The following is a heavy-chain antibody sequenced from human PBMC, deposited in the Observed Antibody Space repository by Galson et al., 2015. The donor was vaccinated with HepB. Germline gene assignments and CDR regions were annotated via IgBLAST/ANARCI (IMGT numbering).Heavy chain of an antibody. Sequence: SVKVSCKASGYTFTSYGISWVRQAPGQGLEWMGWISAYNGNTNYAQKLQGRVTMTTDTSTSTAYMELRSLRSDDTAVYYCARVWEVVPAAGEGYFDYWGQGTLVTVSS. CDR1: GYTFTSYG. J-gene: IGHJ4*02. D-gene: IGHD2-2*01. CDR3: ARVWEVVPAAGEGYFDY. CDR2: ISAYNGNT. V-gene: IGHV1-18*01.